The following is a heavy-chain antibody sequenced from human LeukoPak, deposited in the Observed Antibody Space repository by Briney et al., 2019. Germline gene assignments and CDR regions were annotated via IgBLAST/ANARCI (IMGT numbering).Heavy chain of an antibody. CDR2: IYYSGST. J-gene: IGHJ4*02. V-gene: IGHV4-39*07. D-gene: IGHD3-22*01. CDR1: GGSISSSSYY. Sequence: SETLSLTCTVSGGSISSSSYYWGWIRQPPGKGLEWIGSIYYSGSTYYNPSLKSRVTISVDKSKNQFSLKLSSVTAADTAVYYCASRIWDSSGYYPFDYWGQGTLVTVSS. CDR3: ASRIWDSSGYYPFDY.